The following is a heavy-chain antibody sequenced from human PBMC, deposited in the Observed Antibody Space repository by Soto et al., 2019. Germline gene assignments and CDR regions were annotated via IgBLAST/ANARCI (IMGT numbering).Heavy chain of an antibody. CDR1: GGSISSYY. CDR3: ARADRGAPIT. V-gene: IGHV4-59*01. D-gene: IGHD3-10*01. Sequence: LSLTCTVSGGSISSYYWSWIRQPPGKGLEWIGYIYYSGSTNYNPSLKSRVTISVDTSKNQFSLKLSSVTAADTAVYYCARADRGAPITWGQGTLVTVSS. CDR2: IYYSGST. J-gene: IGHJ5*02.